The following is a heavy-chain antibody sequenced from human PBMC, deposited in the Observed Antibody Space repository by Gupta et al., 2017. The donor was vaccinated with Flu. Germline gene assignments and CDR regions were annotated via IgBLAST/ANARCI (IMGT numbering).Heavy chain of an antibody. D-gene: IGHD3-16*01. CDR2: ISSRGSYL. J-gene: IGHJ6*02. CDR1: YG. CDR3: ARVNQGGPPDYPYYGMDV. Sequence: YGMNWVGQAPGRGLQWVSSISSRGSYLHYTDSVRGRFTISRDNARDSLFLHMDGLTAEDTAVYFCARVNQGGPPDYPYYGMDVWGQGTTVIVS. V-gene: IGHV3-21*06.